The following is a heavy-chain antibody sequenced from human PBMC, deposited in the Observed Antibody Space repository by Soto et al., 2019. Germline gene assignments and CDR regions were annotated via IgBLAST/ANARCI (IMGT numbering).Heavy chain of an antibody. V-gene: IGHV3-66*01. CDR1: GFSVNSQY. CDR2: IQSGGST. Sequence: EVQLVESGGGLVQPGGSLRLSCAASGFSVNSQYMCWVRQAPGKGLEWVALIQSGGSTYYEGSVKGRLAISREFSENTLRHQMHSLTVEDTVVYYCTRDDVHCNGDRCYGVPMDVWGKWTTVTVSA. J-gene: IGHJ6*04. D-gene: IGHD2-15*01. CDR3: TRDDVHCNGDRCYGVPMDV.